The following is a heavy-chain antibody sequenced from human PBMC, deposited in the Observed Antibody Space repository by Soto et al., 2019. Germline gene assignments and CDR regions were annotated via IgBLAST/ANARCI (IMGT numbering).Heavy chain of an antibody. CDR2: IYPGDSDT. D-gene: IGHD2-15*01. CDR3: ARRSYSYQFDP. V-gene: IGHV5-51*01. J-gene: IGHJ5*02. Sequence: XESLNVSVQCSGYTFTSYWIGLVLQMPGKGLEWMGIIYPGDSDTRYSPSFQGQVTISADKSISTAYLQWSSLKASDTAMYYCARRSYSYQFDPWGQGTLVTVSS. CDR1: GYTFTSYW.